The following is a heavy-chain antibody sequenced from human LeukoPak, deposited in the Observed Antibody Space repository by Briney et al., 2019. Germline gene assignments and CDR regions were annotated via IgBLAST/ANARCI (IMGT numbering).Heavy chain of an antibody. J-gene: IGHJ4*02. Sequence: GGSLXLSCAASGFTFSSYAMHWVRQAPGKGLEWVAVISYDGSNKYYADSVKGRFTISRDNSKNTLYLQMNSLRAEDTAVYYCARSIREEIVVVIGIDYWGQGTLVTVSS. V-gene: IGHV3-30-3*01. CDR3: ARSIREEIVVVIGIDY. CDR1: GFTFSSYA. CDR2: ISYDGSNK. D-gene: IGHD3-22*01.